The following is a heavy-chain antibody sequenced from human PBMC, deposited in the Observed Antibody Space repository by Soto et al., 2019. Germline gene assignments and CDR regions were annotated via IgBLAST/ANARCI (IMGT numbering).Heavy chain of an antibody. CDR3: AKGAYCGGDCTNAEYFQH. CDR2: ISYDGSNK. V-gene: IGHV3-30*18. J-gene: IGHJ1*01. Sequence: QVQLVESGGGVVQPGRSLRLSCATSGFTLSSYGMHWVRQAPGKGLEWVAVISYDGSNKYYADSVKGRFTISRDNSKNTLYLQMNSLRAEDTAVYYCAKGAYCGGDCTNAEYFQHWGQGTLVTVSS. CDR1: GFTLSSYG. D-gene: IGHD2-21*02.